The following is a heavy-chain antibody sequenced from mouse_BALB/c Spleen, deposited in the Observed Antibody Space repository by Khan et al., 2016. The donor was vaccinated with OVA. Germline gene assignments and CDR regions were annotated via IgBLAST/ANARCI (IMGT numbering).Heavy chain of an antibody. CDR3: ARDPYYYGSKYAMDY. V-gene: IGHV5-6-3*01. Sequence: EVELVESGGGLMQPGGSRKLSCAASGFTFSSYGMSWVRQTPDKRLELVASINSNGGSTYYPDSVKGRFTISRDNAKNTLYLQMNSLKSDDTAMYYCARDPYYYGSKYAMDYWGQGTSVTVSS. J-gene: IGHJ4*01. CDR2: INSNGGST. CDR1: GFTFSSYG. D-gene: IGHD1-1*01.